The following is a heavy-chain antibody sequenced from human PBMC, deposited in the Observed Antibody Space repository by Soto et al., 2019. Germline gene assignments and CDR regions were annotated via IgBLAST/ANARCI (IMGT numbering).Heavy chain of an antibody. CDR3: ARIPPRIAVAGHEPADY. CDR2: TYYRSKWYN. CDR1: GDSVSSNSAA. D-gene: IGHD6-19*01. V-gene: IGHV6-1*01. Sequence: SQTLSLTCAISGDSVSSNSAAWNCIRQSPSRGLEWLGRTYYRSKWYNDYAVSVKSRITINPDTSKNQFSLQLNSVTPEDTAVYYCARIPPRIAVAGHEPADYPGQGTLVTVSS. J-gene: IGHJ4*02.